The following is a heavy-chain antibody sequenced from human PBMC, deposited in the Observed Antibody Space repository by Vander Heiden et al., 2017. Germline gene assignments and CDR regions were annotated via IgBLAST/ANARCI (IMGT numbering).Heavy chain of an antibody. J-gene: IGHJ4*02. CDR2: ISSSSSTI. V-gene: IGHV3-48*02. CDR1: GFTFSSYS. CDR3: ARAPISWAAAGTSFDY. Sequence: EVQLVESGGGLVQPGGSLRLSCAASGFTFSSYSLNCVRQAPGKGLDWVSYISSSSSTIYYADSVKGRFTISRDNAKNSLYLQMNSLRDEDTAVYYCARAPISWAAAGTSFDYWGQGTLVTVSS. D-gene: IGHD6-13*01.